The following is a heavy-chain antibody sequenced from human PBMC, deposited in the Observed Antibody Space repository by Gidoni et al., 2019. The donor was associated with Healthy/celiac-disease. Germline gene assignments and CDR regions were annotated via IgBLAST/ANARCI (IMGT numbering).Heavy chain of an antibody. V-gene: IGHV4-39*07. Sequence: QLQLQESGPGLVKPSESLSLTCTVSGGSISSSSYYWGWIRQPPGKGLEWIGGIYYSGSTSYNPSLKSRVTISVDTSKNQFSLKLSSVTAADTAVYYCARADYYGSGSFDAFDIWGQGTMVTVSS. CDR2: IYYSGST. J-gene: IGHJ3*02. D-gene: IGHD3-10*01. CDR3: ARADYYGSGSFDAFDI. CDR1: GGSISSSSYY.